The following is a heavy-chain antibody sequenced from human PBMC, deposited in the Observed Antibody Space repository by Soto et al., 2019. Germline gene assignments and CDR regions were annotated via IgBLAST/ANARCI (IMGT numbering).Heavy chain of an antibody. V-gene: IGHV4-59*01. CDR3: ARGSAAMLV. Sequence: QVRLLESGPGLLKPSETLFLTCNISGGSIGTYYWSWIRQPPGKGLEWLGYIYHTGTTNYSPSLKSRATISLDSSKGSFSLKLTFATAADTAVYYCARGSAAMLVWGQGVLVTVSS. J-gene: IGHJ4*02. CDR2: IYHTGTT. CDR1: GGSIGTYY. D-gene: IGHD6-19*01.